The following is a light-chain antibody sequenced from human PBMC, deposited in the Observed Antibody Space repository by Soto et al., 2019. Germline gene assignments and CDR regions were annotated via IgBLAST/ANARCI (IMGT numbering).Light chain of an antibody. J-gene: IGKJ2*01. CDR1: QSVSNKY. CDR2: GSS. V-gene: IGKV3-20*01. CDR3: QQYGSSPPYT. Sequence: EVVLTQSPGTLSLSPGERATLSCRASQSVSNKYLAWYQQKPCQAPRLLIFGSSDRATGIPDRVSGSGSGTDFTLTISRLEPEDFAVYYCQQYGSSPPYTFGQGTKLEIK.